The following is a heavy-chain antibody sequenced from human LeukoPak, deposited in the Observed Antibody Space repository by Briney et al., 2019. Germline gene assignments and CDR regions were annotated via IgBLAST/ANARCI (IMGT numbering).Heavy chain of an antibody. J-gene: IGHJ4*02. CDR3: ASHHGRGEAFDY. Sequence: SETLSLTCTVPGASISDYYWSWIRQPPGKRLEGIAYMYYSGIPNYSRSLKSRVTMSADKSNNQVSLTLTSVTAADTAVYYCASHHGRGEAFDYWGRGTLVTVSS. CDR1: GASISDYY. D-gene: IGHD3-10*01. V-gene: IGHV4-59*08. CDR2: MYYSGIP.